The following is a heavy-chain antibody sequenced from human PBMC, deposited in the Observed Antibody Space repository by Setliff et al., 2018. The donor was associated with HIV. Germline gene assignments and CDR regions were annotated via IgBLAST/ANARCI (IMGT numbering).Heavy chain of an antibody. J-gene: IGHJ4*02. CDR2: VKQDGTET. D-gene: IGHD1-26*01. CDR3: ARWGSGSYERVFDY. V-gene: IGHV3-7*01. CDR1: GFRFRSYW. Sequence: GGSLRLSCAASGFRFRSYWMSWVRQAPGKGLESVANVKQDGTETLYVDSVKGRFTISRDNANNLVYLQMNSLRVEETAVYFCARWGSGSYERVFDYWGQGMLVTVSS.